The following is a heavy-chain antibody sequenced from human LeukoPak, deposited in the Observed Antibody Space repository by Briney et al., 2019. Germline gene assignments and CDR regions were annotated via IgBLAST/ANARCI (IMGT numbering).Heavy chain of an antibody. Sequence: PGGSLRLSCAASGFTFSSYGMHWVRQAPGKGLEWVAVIWYDGSNKYYADSVKGRFTISRDNSKNTLYLQMNSLRAEDTAVYYCARARPTGIAVAGLAHWGQGTLVTVSS. CDR3: ARARPTGIAVAGLAH. D-gene: IGHD6-19*01. CDR2: IWYDGSNK. CDR1: GFTFSSYG. V-gene: IGHV3-33*01. J-gene: IGHJ5*02.